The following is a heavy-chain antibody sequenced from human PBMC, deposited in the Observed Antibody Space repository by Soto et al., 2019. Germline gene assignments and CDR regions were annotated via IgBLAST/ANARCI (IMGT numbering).Heavy chain of an antibody. CDR3: ARRQGSYFDY. V-gene: IGHV3-30-3*01. Sequence: GGSLRLSCAASGFRFHTFSMHWVRQAPGKGLEWVAVISNDGANKYYADSVKGRFTISRDNSKNTLYLLMNSLKTEDTAVYYCARRQGSYFDYWGQGTMVTVSS. CDR2: ISNDGANK. CDR1: GFRFHTFS. J-gene: IGHJ4*02.